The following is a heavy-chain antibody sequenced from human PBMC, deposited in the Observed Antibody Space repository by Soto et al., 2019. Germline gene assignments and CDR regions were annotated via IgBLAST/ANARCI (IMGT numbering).Heavy chain of an antibody. D-gene: IGHD5-18*01. J-gene: IGHJ3*02. V-gene: IGHV4-61*01. CDR2: IYYSGST. Sequence: QVQLQESGPGLVKPSETLSLTCTVSGGSVSSGSYYWSWIRQPPGKGLEWIGYIYYSGSTNYNPSLKSRVTISVDTSNSQFSLKLSSVTAADTAVYYCARAGVYSYGRFDAFDIWAQGTMVTVSS. CDR1: GGSVSSGSYY. CDR3: ARAGVYSYGRFDAFDI.